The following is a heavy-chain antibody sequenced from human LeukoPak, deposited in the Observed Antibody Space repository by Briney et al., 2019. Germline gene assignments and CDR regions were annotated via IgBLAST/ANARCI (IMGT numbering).Heavy chain of an antibody. CDR1: GGTFSGYA. CDR3: ARGPPNYDFWSGSLSWFDP. V-gene: IGHV1-69*13. J-gene: IGHJ5*02. Sequence: SVKVSCKASGGTFSGYAISWVRQAPGQGLEWMGGIIPIFGTANYAQKFQGRVTITADESTSTAYMELSSLRSEDTAVYYCARGPPNYDFWSGSLSWFDPWGQGTLVTVSS. CDR2: IIPIFGTA. D-gene: IGHD3-3*01.